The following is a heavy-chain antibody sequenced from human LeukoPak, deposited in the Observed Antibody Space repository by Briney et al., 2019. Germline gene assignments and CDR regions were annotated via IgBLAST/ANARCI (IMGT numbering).Heavy chain of an antibody. D-gene: IGHD2-15*01. V-gene: IGHV3-21*01. J-gene: IGHJ6*03. CDR3: ARAYCSGGSCYSYYYYMDV. CDR1: GFTFSSYS. Sequence: GSLXLSCAASGFTFSSYSMNWVRQAPGKGLEWVSSISSSSSYIYYADSVKGRFTISRDNAKNSLYMQMNSLRAEDTAVYYCARAYCSGGSCYSYYYYMDVWGKGTTVTVSS. CDR2: ISSSSSYI.